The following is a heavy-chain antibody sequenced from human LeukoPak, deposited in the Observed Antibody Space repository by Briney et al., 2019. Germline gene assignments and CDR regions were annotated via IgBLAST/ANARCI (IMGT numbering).Heavy chain of an antibody. CDR3: ARRYGSGSYHFDY. V-gene: IGHV1-69*13. Sequence: SVKVSCKASGGTFSSYAISWVRQAPGQGLEWMGGIIPIFGTANYAQKFQGRVTITADESTSTAYMELSSLRSEDAAVYYCARRYGSGSYHFDYWGQGTLVTVSS. J-gene: IGHJ4*02. D-gene: IGHD3-10*01. CDR1: GGTFSSYA. CDR2: IIPIFGTA.